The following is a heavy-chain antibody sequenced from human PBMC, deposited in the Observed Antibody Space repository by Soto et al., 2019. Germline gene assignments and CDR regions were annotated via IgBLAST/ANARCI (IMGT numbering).Heavy chain of an antibody. CDR2: ISKSSVDM. CDR3: APHKLGSFNIAAFEI. V-gene: IGHV3-48*03. J-gene: IGHJ3*02. Sequence: EVQLVESGGGLVQPGGSLRLSCEASGFSFSTSEMNWVRQVPGKGLEWISYISKSSVDMYYADSVKGRFTISRDNANDSLFLQMNSLRVEDTARYYCAPHKLGSFNIAAFEIWGQGTVVTVSS. CDR1: GFSFSTSE. D-gene: IGHD5-12*01.